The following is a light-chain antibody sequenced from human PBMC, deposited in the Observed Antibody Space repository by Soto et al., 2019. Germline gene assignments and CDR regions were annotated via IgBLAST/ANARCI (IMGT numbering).Light chain of an antibody. Sequence: EIVMTQYPATLSVSPGERYTLSCMASQSVSSNLAWYQQKPGQAPRLLIYGAYTRATGIPARFSGSGSGTEFTLTISSLQSEDFAVYYCQQYNNWPRTVGPGTQVDIK. CDR2: GAY. CDR1: QSVSSN. J-gene: IGKJ1*01. CDR3: QQYNNWPRT. V-gene: IGKV3-15*01.